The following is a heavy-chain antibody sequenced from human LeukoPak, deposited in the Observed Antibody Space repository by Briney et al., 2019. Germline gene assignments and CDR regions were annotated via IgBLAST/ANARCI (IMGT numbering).Heavy chain of an antibody. D-gene: IGHD6-19*01. CDR2: INPNSGGT. V-gene: IGHV1-18*01. J-gene: IGHJ3*02. CDR1: GYSFTNYA. CDR3: ASPGLWSSGWGGHAFDI. Sequence: ASVKVSCKASGYSFTNYAMNWVRQAPGQGLEWMGWINPNSGGTNYAQKLQGRVTMTTDTSTSTAYMELRSLRSDDTAVYYCASPGLWSSGWGGHAFDIWGQGTMVTVSS.